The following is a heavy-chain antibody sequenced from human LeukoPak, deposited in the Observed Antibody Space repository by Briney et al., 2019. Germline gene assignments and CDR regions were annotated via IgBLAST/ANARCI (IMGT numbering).Heavy chain of an antibody. CDR3: ARVGVITAAGTGDY. CDR1: GFDFSTYA. D-gene: IGHD6-13*01. J-gene: IGHJ4*02. CDR2: ISTMSNYI. V-gene: IGHV3-21*04. Sequence: GGSPRLSCATSGFDFSTYAINWVRQAPGKGLEWVSSISTMSNYIFYGDSVKGRFTISRDNAKNSVYLQMNSLRAEDTAVYYCARVGVITAAGTGDYWGQGTLVTVSS.